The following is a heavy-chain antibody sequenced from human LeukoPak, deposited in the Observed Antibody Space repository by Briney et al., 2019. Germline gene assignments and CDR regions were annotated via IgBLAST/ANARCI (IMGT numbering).Heavy chain of an antibody. V-gene: IGHV3-23*01. CDR2: ISGSGGST. J-gene: IGHJ5*02. CDR3: AKDLQSGSGWYGGPNWFDP. Sequence: GGSLRLSCAASGFTFSSYAMSWVRQAPGKGLEWVSAISGSGGSTYYADSVKGRFTISRDNSKNTLYLQMNSLRAEDTAVYYCAKDLQSGSGWYGGPNWFDPWGQGTLVTVSS. D-gene: IGHD6-19*01. CDR1: GFTFSSYA.